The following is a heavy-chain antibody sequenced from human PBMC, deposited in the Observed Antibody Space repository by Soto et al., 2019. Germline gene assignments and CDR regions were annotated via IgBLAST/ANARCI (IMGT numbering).Heavy chain of an antibody. D-gene: IGHD6-13*01. CDR2: ISYDGSNK. J-gene: IGHJ5*02. Sequence: SGGSLRLSCAASGFTFSSYAMHWVRQAPGKGLEWVAVISYDGSNKYYADSVKGRFTISRDNSKNTLYLQMNSLRAEDTAVYYCARGGYSSSWYLWFDPWGQGTLVTVSS. V-gene: IGHV3-30-3*01. CDR1: GFTFSSYA. CDR3: ARGGYSSSWYLWFDP.